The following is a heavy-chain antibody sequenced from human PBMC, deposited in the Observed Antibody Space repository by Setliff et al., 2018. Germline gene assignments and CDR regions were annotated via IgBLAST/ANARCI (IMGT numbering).Heavy chain of an antibody. CDR2: IIPIFGTA. Sequence: SVKVSCKASGGTFSSYAISWVRQAPGQGLEWMGGIIPIFGTANYAQKFQGRVTITADMSTSTAYMELSSLRSEDTAVYYCAAANFWSGYLFHAFDIWGQGTMVTVSS. D-gene: IGHD3-3*01. J-gene: IGHJ3*02. CDR3: AAANFWSGYLFHAFDI. V-gene: IGHV1-69*06. CDR1: GGTFSSYA.